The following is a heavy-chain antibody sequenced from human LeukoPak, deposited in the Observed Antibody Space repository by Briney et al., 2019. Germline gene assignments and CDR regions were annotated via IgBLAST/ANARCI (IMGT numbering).Heavy chain of an antibody. V-gene: IGHV3-33*01. CDR2: MWYDGSNK. Sequence: GRSLRLSCAASGFTFSSYGMHWVRQAPGKGLEWVAVMWYDGSNKYYADSVKGRFTISRDNSKNTLYLQMNSLRAEDTAVYYCLVATGEKGPYWGQGTLVTVSS. CDR1: GFTFSSYG. J-gene: IGHJ4*02. CDR3: LVATGEKGPY. D-gene: IGHD5-12*01.